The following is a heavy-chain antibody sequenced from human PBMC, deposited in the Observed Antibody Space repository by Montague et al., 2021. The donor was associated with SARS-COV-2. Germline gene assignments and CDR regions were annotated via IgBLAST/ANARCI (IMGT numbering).Heavy chain of an antibody. CDR1: GGSISSYY. V-gene: IGHV4-59*08. CDR2: ISYSGST. CDR3: AGHPLGYCSSTSCYVG. D-gene: IGHD2-2*03. J-gene: IGHJ4*02. Sequence: SETLSLTCTVSGGSISSYYWSWIRQPPGRGLLWIGYISYSGSTNYNPSLKSRVTISVDTSKNQYSLKLSAVTAADTAVDYCAGHPLGYCSSTSCYVGWGQGTLVTVSS.